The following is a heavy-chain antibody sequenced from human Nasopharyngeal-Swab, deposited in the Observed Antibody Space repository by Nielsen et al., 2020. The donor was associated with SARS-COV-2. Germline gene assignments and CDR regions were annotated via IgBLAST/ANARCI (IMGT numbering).Heavy chain of an antibody. D-gene: IGHD2-15*01. CDR3: GRAGYYRIDY. CDR2: VNSDGSTK. CDR1: GFTFSCYC. V-gene: IGHV3-74*01. J-gene: IGHJ4*02. Sequence: GGSLSLSCSASGFTFSCYCMQWVRPAPGKGLEFVARVNSDGSTKNHADSLQGRFSISTYNVKNEVYLQVSGLRGEDTAVYYCGRAGYYRIDYWGQGTLVTVSS.